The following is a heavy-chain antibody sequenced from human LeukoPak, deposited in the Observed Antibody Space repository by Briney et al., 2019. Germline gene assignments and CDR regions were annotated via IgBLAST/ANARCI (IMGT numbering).Heavy chain of an antibody. V-gene: IGHV2-5*01. CDR1: GFSLSTSGVG. Sequence: ESGPTLVKPTQTLTLTCTFSGFSLSTSGVGVGWIRQPPGKALEWLALMYWNDDKRYSPSLKSRLTITKDTSKNQVVITMTNMDPVDTATYYCAHSTTDTYYYGSSGYYRPDAFDIWGQGTMVTVSS. J-gene: IGHJ3*02. CDR3: AHSTTDTYYYGSSGYYRPDAFDI. CDR2: MYWNDDK. D-gene: IGHD3-22*01.